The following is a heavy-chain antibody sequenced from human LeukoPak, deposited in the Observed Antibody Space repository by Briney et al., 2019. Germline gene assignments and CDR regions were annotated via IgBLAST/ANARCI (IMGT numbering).Heavy chain of an antibody. CDR1: GFTFSNYA. CDR3: AKEPNWFDP. CDR2: ITYSGGST. Sequence: GGSLRLSCAASGFTFSNYAMSWVRQAPGKGLEWVSSITYSGGSTFYADSVKGRFTSSRDNSKNTLYLQMNSLRAEDTAVYYCAKEPNWFDPWGQGTLVTVSS. V-gene: IGHV3-23*01. J-gene: IGHJ5*02.